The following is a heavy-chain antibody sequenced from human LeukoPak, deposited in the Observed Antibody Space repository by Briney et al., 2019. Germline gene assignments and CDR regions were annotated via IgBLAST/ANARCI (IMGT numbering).Heavy chain of an antibody. V-gene: IGHV4-34*01. Sequence: PSETLSLTCAVYGGSFSGYYWSWIRQPPGKGLEWIGEINHSGSTNYNPSLKSRVTISVDTSKNQFSLKLSSVTAADTAVYYCARGWMVANTWGQGTLVTVSS. CDR2: INHSGST. J-gene: IGHJ5*02. CDR1: GGSFSGYY. D-gene: IGHD5-12*01. CDR3: ARGWMVANT.